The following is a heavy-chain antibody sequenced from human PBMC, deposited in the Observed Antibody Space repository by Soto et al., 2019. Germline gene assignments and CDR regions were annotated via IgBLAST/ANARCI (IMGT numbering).Heavy chain of an antibody. CDR3: ARLINYSFDY. Sequence: QVQLQESGPGLVKPSQTLSLTCTVSGGSISGGGYHWSWIRQHPGKGLEWIGYVYYSGNTYYNPSLKSRVTISVETPKNQFSLKLSSVTAADTAVYFCARLINYSFDYWGQGTLVTVSS. D-gene: IGHD1-20*01. J-gene: IGHJ4*02. CDR2: VYYSGNT. V-gene: IGHV4-31*03. CDR1: GGSISGGGYH.